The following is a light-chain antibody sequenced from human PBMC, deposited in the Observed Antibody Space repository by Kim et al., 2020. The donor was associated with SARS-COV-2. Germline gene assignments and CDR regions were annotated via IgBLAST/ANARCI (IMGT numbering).Light chain of an antibody. V-gene: IGLV3-21*04. Sequence: SYELTQPPSVSVAPGKTARITCGGNNIGSKSVHWYQQKPGQAPVLVIYYDSDRPSGIPERFSGSNSGNTATLTISRVAAGDEADYYCQVWDSSSDLGGGT. J-gene: IGLJ2*01. CDR3: QVWDSSSD. CDR2: YDS. CDR1: NIGSKS.